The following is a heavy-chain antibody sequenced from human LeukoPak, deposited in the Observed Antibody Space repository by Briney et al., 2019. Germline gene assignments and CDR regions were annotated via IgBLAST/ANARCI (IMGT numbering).Heavy chain of an antibody. Sequence: SETLSLTCAVYGGSFSGYYWSRIRQPPGKGLEWIGEINHSGSSNYNPSLKSRVTISIDKSKNQFSLKLSSVTAADTAVYYCAKSNGYGLIDIWGQGTMVTVSS. CDR3: AKSNGYGLIDI. V-gene: IGHV4-34*01. CDR1: GGSFSGYY. D-gene: IGHD3-22*01. CDR2: INHSGSS. J-gene: IGHJ3*02.